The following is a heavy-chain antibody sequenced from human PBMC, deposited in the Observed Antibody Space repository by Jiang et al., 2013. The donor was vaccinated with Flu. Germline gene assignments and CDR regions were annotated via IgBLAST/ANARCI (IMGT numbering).Heavy chain of an antibody. CDR1: ISSSSYY. V-gene: IGHV4-39*01. CDR2: IYYSGST. CDR3: ARSMTTVTSGWFDP. J-gene: IGHJ5*01. D-gene: IGHD4-17*01. Sequence: ISSSSYYWGWIRQPPRKGLEWIGSIYYSGSTYYNPSLKSRVTISVDTSKNQFSLKLSSVTAADTAVYYCARSMTTVTSGWFDPWGQGTTVTVSS.